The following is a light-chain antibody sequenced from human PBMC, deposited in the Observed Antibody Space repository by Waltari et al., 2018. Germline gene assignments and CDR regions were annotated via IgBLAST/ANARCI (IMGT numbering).Light chain of an antibody. CDR3: ASWEDTLNGPV. Sequence: QSVLTQPPSASGAPGQRVTISCSAISSTVGGNPVSRYQQLPGTAPKLLIRNNKRGPPGCKKVCSGSTSGTSAYLAISGLQSEDEDYYYCASWEDTLNGPVFGGGTKRTVL. CDR1: SSTVGGNP. CDR2: NNK. J-gene: IGLJ3*02. V-gene: IGLV1-44*01.